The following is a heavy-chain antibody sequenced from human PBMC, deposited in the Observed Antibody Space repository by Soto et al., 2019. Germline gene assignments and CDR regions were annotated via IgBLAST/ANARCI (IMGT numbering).Heavy chain of an antibody. J-gene: IGHJ4*02. CDR3: ASRSSGWYFDY. CDR2: ISGSGGST. D-gene: IGHD6-19*01. Sequence: EVQLLESGGGLVQPGGSLRLSCAASGFTFSSYAMNWVRQAPGKGLEWVSVISGSGGSTYYADSVKGRFTISRDNSKNTLNLQMNSLRAEDTAVYYCASRSSGWYFDYWGQGPLVTVSS. V-gene: IGHV3-23*01. CDR1: GFTFSSYA.